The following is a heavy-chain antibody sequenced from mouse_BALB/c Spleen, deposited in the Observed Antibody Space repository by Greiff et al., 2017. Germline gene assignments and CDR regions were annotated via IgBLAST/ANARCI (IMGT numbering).Heavy chain of an antibody. V-gene: IGHV1-55*01. CDR1: GYNFTSYW. CDR2: IYPGSGST. Sequence: VQLQQPGAELVKPGTSVKLSCKASGYNFTSYWINWVKLRPGQGLEWIGDIYPGSGSTNYNEKFKSKATLTVDTSSSTAYMQLSSLASEDSALYYCARSGGWLLPFAYWGQGTLVTVSA. D-gene: IGHD2-3*01. CDR3: ARSGGWLLPFAY. J-gene: IGHJ3*01.